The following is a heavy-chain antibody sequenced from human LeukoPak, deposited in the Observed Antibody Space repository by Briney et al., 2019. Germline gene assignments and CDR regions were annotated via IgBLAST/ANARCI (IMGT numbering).Heavy chain of an antibody. Sequence: ASVKVSCKASGYTFTSYGISWVRQAPGQGLEWMGWISAYNGNTNYAQKLQGRVTMTTDTSTSTAYMELRSLRSEDTAVYYCARGPRDCSGGSCYYYYYMDVWGKGTTVTISS. J-gene: IGHJ6*03. CDR3: ARGPRDCSGGSCYYYYYMDV. V-gene: IGHV1-18*01. D-gene: IGHD2-15*01. CDR1: GYTFTSYG. CDR2: ISAYNGNT.